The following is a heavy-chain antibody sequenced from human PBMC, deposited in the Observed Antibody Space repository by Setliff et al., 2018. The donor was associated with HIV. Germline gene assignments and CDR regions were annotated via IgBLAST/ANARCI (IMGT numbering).Heavy chain of an antibody. V-gene: IGHV4-4*08. D-gene: IGHD5-18*01. CDR1: GGFITSHY. J-gene: IGHJ4*02. Sequence: SETLSLTCSVSGGFITSHYWSWIRQTQGTGLEWIGQIYHSGYINYNPSLRSRVTISADTSKNQLSLRLSSVIAADTAVYYCARRYSYGFGYWGQGTLVTVSS. CDR2: IYHSGYI. CDR3: ARRYSYGFGY.